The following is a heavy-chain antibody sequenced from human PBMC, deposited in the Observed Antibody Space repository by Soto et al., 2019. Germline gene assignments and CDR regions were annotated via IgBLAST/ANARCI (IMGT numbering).Heavy chain of an antibody. V-gene: IGHV3-74*01. CDR1: GLTFSSYW. J-gene: IGHJ4*02. CDR2: INSAGSST. CDR3: ALSHTGTTDY. D-gene: IGHD4-17*01. Sequence: EVQLVESGGGLVQPGGSLRLSCAASGLTFSSYWMHWVRQAPGRGLVWVSRINSAGSSTSYADSVKGRFTISRDNAKNTLYLQMNSLRAEDTAVYYCALSHTGTTDYWGPGTLVPVSS.